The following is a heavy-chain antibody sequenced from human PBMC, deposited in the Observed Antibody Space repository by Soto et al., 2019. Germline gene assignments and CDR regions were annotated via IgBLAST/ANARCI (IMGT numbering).Heavy chain of an antibody. CDR3: ARRNKVDFWSGYYQDGPHYYYYYDMDV. Sequence: PGEPLNGSCNVSGRNITSYWISWVRQRPGTGLHGMARIDPSDSYTNYIPSFRGHVTISADKSISTAYLQWSSLKASDTAMYYCARRNKVDFWSGYYQDGPHYYYYYDMDVWGHGSTVSVSS. D-gene: IGHD3-3*01. V-gene: IGHV5-10-1*01. CDR1: GRNITSYW. J-gene: IGHJ6*02. CDR2: IDPSDSYT.